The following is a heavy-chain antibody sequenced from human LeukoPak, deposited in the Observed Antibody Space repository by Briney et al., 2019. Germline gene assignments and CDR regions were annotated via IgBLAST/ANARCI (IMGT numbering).Heavy chain of an antibody. J-gene: IGHJ4*02. CDR1: GDSISSYY. CDR3: AKRGSNTWSDFDY. D-gene: IGHD6-13*01. Sequence: SETLSLTCTVSGDSISSYYWSWIRQPPGKGLEWIGYSHYSGSTNYNPSLKSRATISVDTSKNQFSLKLNSVTAADTAVYYCAKRGSNTWSDFDYWGQGTLVTVSS. CDR2: SHYSGST. V-gene: IGHV4-59*08.